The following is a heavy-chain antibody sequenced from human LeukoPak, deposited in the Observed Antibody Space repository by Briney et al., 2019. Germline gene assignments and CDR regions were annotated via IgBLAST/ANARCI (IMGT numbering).Heavy chain of an antibody. CDR2: IYSSGTT. V-gene: IGHV4-59*08. Sequence: SETLSLTCSVSGASMSGYYWSWIRQSPGKGLVWIGYIYSSGTTNYNPSLKSRVTMSVGLSRNQFSLALNSVTAADTALYYCARHFAYYYDSSGYPRDIFDIWGQGTMVTVSS. J-gene: IGHJ3*02. D-gene: IGHD3-22*01. CDR1: GASMSGYY. CDR3: ARHFAYYYDSSGYPRDIFDI.